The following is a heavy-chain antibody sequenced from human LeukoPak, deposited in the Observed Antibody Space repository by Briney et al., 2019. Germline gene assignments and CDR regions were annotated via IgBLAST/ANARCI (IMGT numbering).Heavy chain of an antibody. Sequence: GGSLRLSCAASGFTFSSYGMSWVRQAPGKGLEWVSAISGSGGSTYYADSVKGRFTISRDNSKNTLYLQMNSLRAEDTAVYYCAKTGTYYYDSSGLFRGYYFDYWGQGTLVTVSS. D-gene: IGHD3-22*01. CDR1: GFTFSSYG. V-gene: IGHV3-23*01. J-gene: IGHJ4*02. CDR3: AKTGTYYYDSSGLFRGYYFDY. CDR2: ISGSGGST.